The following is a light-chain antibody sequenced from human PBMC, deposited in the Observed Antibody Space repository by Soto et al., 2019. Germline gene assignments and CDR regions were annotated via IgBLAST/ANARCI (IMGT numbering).Light chain of an antibody. J-gene: IGKJ4*02. V-gene: IGKV1-27*01. CDR3: QKYNSAPLT. Sequence: DIQMTQSPSSLSASLGDRVTITCRASQGIDVYLAWFQQKPGNAPKLLIYAASTLQSGVPSRFSGSGSGTDFTLNVSSLQPEDVATYYCQKYNSAPLTFGGGTKVDIK. CDR1: QGIDVY. CDR2: AAS.